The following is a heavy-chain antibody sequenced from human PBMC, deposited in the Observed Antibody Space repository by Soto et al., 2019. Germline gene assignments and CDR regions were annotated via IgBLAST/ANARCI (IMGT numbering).Heavy chain of an antibody. CDR2: INSNSGAT. J-gene: IGHJ1*01. CDR1: GYSFTGYY. CDR3: ANGCFNYDSSGYYVY. Sequence: ASVKVSCKNSGYSFTGYYFHWVRQDTAQGLEWMGWINSNSGATLYARKFQGRVIVSTDTSISTSFMELSSLSSGDTAVYYCANGCFNYDSSGYYVYWGQGTLVTVSS. D-gene: IGHD3-22*01. V-gene: IGHV1-2*02.